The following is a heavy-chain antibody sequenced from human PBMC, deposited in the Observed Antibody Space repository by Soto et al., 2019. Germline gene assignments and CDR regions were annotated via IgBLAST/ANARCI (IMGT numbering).Heavy chain of an antibody. CDR1: GGSINSGDYH. Sequence: SETLSLTCTVSGGSINSGDYHWTWIRQFPGKDLEWIGGIYYSASTYYNPSLVSRLTISLDTSKNQFSLRLTSATAVDTAVYYCARDSRTPSGGMDVWGQGTTVTVSS. J-gene: IGHJ6*02. V-gene: IGHV4-30-4*01. CDR2: IYYSAST. CDR3: ARDSRTPSGGMDV.